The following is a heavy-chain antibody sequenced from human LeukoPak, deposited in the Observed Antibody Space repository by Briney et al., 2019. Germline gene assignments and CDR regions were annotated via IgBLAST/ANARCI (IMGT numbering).Heavy chain of an antibody. CDR2: ISAYNGNT. V-gene: IGHV1-18*01. CDR1: GYTFTSYG. D-gene: IGHD3-22*01. J-gene: IGHJ4*02. CDR3: ARDGWVGTMIVNSFDY. Sequence: ASVKVSCKASGYTFTSYGISWVRQAPGQGLEWMGWISAYNGNTNYAQKLQGRVTMTTDTSTSTAYMELRSPRSDDTAVYYCARDGWVGTMIVNSFDYWGQGTLVTVSS.